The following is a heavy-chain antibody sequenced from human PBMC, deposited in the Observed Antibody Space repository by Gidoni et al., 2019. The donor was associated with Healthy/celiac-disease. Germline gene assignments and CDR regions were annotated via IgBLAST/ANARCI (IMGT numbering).Heavy chain of an antibody. V-gene: IGHV4-34*01. J-gene: IGHJ6*02. CDR1: GGSFSGYY. CDR3: ARGGGIYCSSTSCPPMDV. D-gene: IGHD2-2*01. Sequence: QVQLQQWGAGLFKPSETLSLTCAVYGGSFSGYYGSWIRQPPGKGLEWIGEINHSGSPTYNPSLKSRVTISVDTSKNQFSLKLSSVTAADTAVYYCARGGGIYCSSTSCPPMDVWGQGTTVTVSS. CDR2: INHSGSP.